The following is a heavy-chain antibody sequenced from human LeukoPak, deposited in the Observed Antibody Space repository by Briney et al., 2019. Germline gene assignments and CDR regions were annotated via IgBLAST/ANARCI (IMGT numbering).Heavy chain of an antibody. CDR1: GGSFSGYY. CDR2: IYYSGST. CDR3: ARGRNWFDP. J-gene: IGHJ5*02. Sequence: SETLSLTCAVYGGSFSGYYWSWIRQPPGKGLEWIGYIYYSGSTNYNPSLKSRVTISVDTSKNQFSLKLSSVTAADTAVYYCARGRNWFDPWGQGTLVTVSS. V-gene: IGHV4-59*01.